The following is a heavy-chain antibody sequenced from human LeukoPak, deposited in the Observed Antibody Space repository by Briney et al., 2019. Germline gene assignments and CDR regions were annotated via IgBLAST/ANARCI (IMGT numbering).Heavy chain of an antibody. CDR1: GGSFSGYY. CDR2: IYYSGST. CDR3: ARGRNWFDP. J-gene: IGHJ5*02. Sequence: SETLSLTCAVYGGSFSGYYWSWIRQPPGKGLEWIGYIYYSGSTNYNPSLKSRVTISVDTSKNQFSLKLSSVTAADTAVYYCARGRNWFDPWGQGTLVTVSS. V-gene: IGHV4-59*01.